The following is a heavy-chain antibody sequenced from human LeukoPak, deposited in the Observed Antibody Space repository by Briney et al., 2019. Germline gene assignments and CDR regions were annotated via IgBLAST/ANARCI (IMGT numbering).Heavy chain of an antibody. J-gene: IGHJ4*02. D-gene: IGHD3-10*01. CDR2: ISAYNGNT. Sequence: ASVKVSCKASGYTFTSYGISWVRQAPGQGLEWMGWISAYNGNTNYAQKLQGRVTMTTDTSTSTAYMELRSLRSDDTAVCYCARVHRYYDAGGYWGQGTLVTVSS. V-gene: IGHV1-18*01. CDR1: GYTFTSYG. CDR3: ARVHRYYDAGGY.